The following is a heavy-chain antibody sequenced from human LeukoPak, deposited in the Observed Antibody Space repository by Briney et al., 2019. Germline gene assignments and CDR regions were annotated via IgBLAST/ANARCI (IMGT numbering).Heavy chain of an antibody. CDR1: GFTFSSYA. V-gene: IGHV3-23*01. J-gene: IGHJ4*02. D-gene: IGHD3-22*01. Sequence: GGSLRLSCAASGFTFSSYAMSWVRQAPGKGLEWVSAISGSGGSTYYADSAKGRFTISRDNSKNTVHLQMNSLRADDTAVYYCAKLPAMIVVVIKDYFDYWGQGTLVTVSS. CDR2: ISGSGGST. CDR3: AKLPAMIVVVIKDYFDY.